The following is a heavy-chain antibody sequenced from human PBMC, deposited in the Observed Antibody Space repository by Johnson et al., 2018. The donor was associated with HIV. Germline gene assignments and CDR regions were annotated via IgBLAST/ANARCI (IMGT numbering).Heavy chain of an antibody. Sequence: VQLVESGGGLVQPGGSLRLSCAASIFTFKNAWMSWVRQAPGKGLEWVGRIKSNIDGGTTDYAAPVKGRFTISRDDSKNTLYMQMNSLKTEDTAVYYCTTYYGWAFDIWGQGTMVTVSS. CDR1: IFTFKNAW. J-gene: IGHJ3*02. D-gene: IGHD3-10*01. CDR3: TTYYGWAFDI. CDR2: IKSNIDGGTT. V-gene: IGHV3-15*01.